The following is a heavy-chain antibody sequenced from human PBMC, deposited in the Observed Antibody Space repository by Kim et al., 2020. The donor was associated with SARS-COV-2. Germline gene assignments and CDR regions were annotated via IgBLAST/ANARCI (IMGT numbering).Heavy chain of an antibody. D-gene: IGHD5-12*01. Sequence: SETLSLTCTVSGGSISSYYWSWIRQPPGKGLEWIGYIYYSGSTNYNPSLKSRVTISVDTSKNQFSLKLSSVTAADTAVYYCARIRGYSGYDPQAPYYYYGMDVWGQGTTVTVSS. CDR1: GGSISSYY. V-gene: IGHV4-59*08. J-gene: IGHJ6*02. CDR3: ARIRGYSGYDPQAPYYYYGMDV. CDR2: IYYSGST.